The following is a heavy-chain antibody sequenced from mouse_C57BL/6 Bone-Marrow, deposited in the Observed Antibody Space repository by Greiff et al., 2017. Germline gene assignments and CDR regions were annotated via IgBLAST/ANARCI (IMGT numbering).Heavy chain of an antibody. CDR3: ARDYEMDY. Sequence: QVQLQQSGAELVRPGSSVKLSCKASGYTFSSYWMDWVKQRPGQGLEWIGNIYPSDSETHYNQKFKDKATLTVNKSSSTAYMQLSSLTSEDSAVYYCARDYEMDYWGQGTSVTVSS. CDR1: GYTFSSYW. V-gene: IGHV1-61*01. J-gene: IGHJ4*01. CDR2: IYPSDSET.